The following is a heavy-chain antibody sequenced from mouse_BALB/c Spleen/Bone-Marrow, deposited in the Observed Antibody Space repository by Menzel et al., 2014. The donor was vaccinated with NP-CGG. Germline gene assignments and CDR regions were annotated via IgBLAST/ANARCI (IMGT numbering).Heavy chain of an antibody. J-gene: IGHJ3*01. Sequence: EVKLMESGPELVKPGASVKISCKASGYSFTAYYIHWVKQSHVKSLEWIGRINPYNGATSYNQNFKDKASLTVDKSSSKAYMELHSLTPEDSAVYYCARKGNYGWFAYWGQGTLVTVSA. D-gene: IGHD2-1*01. CDR2: INPYNGAT. CDR1: GYSFTAYY. CDR3: ARKGNYGWFAY. V-gene: IGHV1-31*01.